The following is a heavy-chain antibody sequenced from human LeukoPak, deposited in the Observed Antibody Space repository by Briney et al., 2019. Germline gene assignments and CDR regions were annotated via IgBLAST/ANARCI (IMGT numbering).Heavy chain of an antibody. V-gene: IGHV4-34*01. J-gene: IGHJ4*02. CDR2: INHSGST. Sequence: SETLSLTCAVYGGSFSGYYWSWIRQPPGKGLEWIEEINHSGSTNYNPSLKSRVTISVDTSKNQFSLKLSSVTAADTAVYYCASRRYCSGGSCYKMDYWGQGTLVTVSS. D-gene: IGHD2-15*01. CDR3: ASRRYCSGGSCYKMDY. CDR1: GGSFSGYY.